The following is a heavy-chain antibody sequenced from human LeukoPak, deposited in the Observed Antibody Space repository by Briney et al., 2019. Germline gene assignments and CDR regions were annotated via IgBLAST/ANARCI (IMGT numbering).Heavy chain of an antibody. J-gene: IGHJ4*02. D-gene: IGHD1-26*01. Sequence: GSLRLSCAASGFTFSSYGMHWVRQAPGKGLEWVAFIRYDGSNKYYVDSVKGRFTISRDNSRNTLYLQMNSLRTEDTAVYYCAKWAYSGSYYYFNYWGQGTLVTVSS. CDR1: GFTFSSYG. CDR2: IRYDGSNK. CDR3: AKWAYSGSYYYFNY. V-gene: IGHV3-30*02.